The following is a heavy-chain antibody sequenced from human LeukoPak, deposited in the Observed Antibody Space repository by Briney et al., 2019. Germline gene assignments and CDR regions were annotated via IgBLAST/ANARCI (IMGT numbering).Heavy chain of an antibody. CDR1: GGTFSSYA. Sequence: GASVKVSCKASGGTFSSYAISWVRQAPGQGLEWMGGIIPIFGTANYAQKFQGRVTITADESASTAYMELSSLRSEDTAVYYCARGYGGNSDWFDPWGQGTLVTVSS. J-gene: IGHJ5*02. V-gene: IGHV1-69*13. CDR2: IIPIFGTA. CDR3: ARGYGGNSDWFDP. D-gene: IGHD4-23*01.